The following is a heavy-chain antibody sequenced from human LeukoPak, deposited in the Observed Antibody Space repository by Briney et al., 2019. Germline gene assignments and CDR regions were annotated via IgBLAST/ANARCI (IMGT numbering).Heavy chain of an antibody. J-gene: IGHJ4*02. V-gene: IGHV7-4-1*02. Sequence: ASVKVSCKASGYTFTSYAMNWVRQAPGQGLEWMGWINTYTGNPTYAQGFTGRFVFSLDTSVTTAYLQINSLKPEDTAVYYCAIIVPPFDYWGQGTLVTVSS. CDR1: GYTFTSYA. CDR3: AIIVPPFDY. D-gene: IGHD6-6*01. CDR2: INTYTGNP.